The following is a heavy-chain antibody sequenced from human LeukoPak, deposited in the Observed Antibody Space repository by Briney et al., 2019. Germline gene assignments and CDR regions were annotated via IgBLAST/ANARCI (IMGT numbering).Heavy chain of an antibody. V-gene: IGHV3-7*01. CDR1: GFTFSSYW. D-gene: IGHD3-16*01. CDR3: ASGGSSARA. Sequence: GGSLRLSCAASGFTFSSYWMSWVRQAPGKGXXWVANIKQDGSEKYYVDSVKGRFTISRDNAKNSLYLQMNSLRAEDTAVYYCASGGSSARAWGQGTLVTVSS. CDR2: IKQDGSEK. J-gene: IGHJ5*02.